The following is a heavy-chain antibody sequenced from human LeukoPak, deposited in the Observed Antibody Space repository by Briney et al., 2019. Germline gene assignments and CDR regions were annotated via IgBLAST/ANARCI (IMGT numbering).Heavy chain of an antibody. Sequence: PGGSLRLSCAASGFTFSSYWMHWVRQAPGKGLVWVSRINSAGSSTSYADSVKGRFTISRDNAKSTLYLQMNSLRAEDTAVYYCARAGIAAAGPYYWGQGTLVTVSS. V-gene: IGHV3-74*01. J-gene: IGHJ4*02. CDR3: ARAGIAAAGPYY. D-gene: IGHD6-13*01. CDR2: INSAGSST. CDR1: GFTFSSYW.